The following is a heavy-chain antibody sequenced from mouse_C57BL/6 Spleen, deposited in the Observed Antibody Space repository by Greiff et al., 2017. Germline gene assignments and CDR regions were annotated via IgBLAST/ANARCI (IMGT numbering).Heavy chain of an antibody. J-gene: IGHJ4*01. CDR2: IYPGDGDT. CDR1: GYAFSSYW. D-gene: IGHD2-4*01. CDR3: AVIYYDYDGGAYYAMDY. V-gene: IGHV1-80*01. Sequence: VQLQQSGAELVKPGASVKISCKASGYAFSSYWMNWVKQRPGKGLEWVGQIYPGDGDTNYNGKFKGKATLTADKSSSTAYMQLSSLTSEDSAVYFCAVIYYDYDGGAYYAMDYWGQGTSVTVSS.